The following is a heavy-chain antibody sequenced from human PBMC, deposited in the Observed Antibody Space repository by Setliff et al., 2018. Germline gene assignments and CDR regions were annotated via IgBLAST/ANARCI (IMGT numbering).Heavy chain of an antibody. J-gene: IGHJ4*02. V-gene: IGHV1-46*01. D-gene: IGHD3-3*01. CDR3: ARRETYYNFWSGYYAY. CDR2: INPSGGST. Sequence: ASVKVSCKASGYTFTSYYMHWVRQAPGQGLEWMGIINPSGGSTSYAQKFQGRVTMTRDTSTSTAYMELSSLRSEDTAVYYCARRETYYNFWSGYYAYWGQGTLVTVSS. CDR1: GYTFTSYY.